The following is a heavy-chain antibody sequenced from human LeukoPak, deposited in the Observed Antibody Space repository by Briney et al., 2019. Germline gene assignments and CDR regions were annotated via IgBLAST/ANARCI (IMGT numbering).Heavy chain of an antibody. CDR1: RFTFRDYG. Sequence: PGGSLRLSCAASRFTFRDYGMTWVRQAPGKGLEWVSSTSSSGAYSYHADSVKGRFTISRDNSKNTLYLQMNSLTAEDTAVYYCAKHTAAAGIYDYFDHWGQGTLVTVSS. V-gene: IGHV3-23*01. CDR2: TSSSGAYS. J-gene: IGHJ4*02. D-gene: IGHD6-13*01. CDR3: AKHTAAAGIYDYFDH.